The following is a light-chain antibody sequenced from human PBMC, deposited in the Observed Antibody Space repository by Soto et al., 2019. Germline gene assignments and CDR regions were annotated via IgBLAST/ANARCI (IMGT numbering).Light chain of an antibody. CDR1: QSLSNNY. CDR2: GAF. J-gene: IGKJ1*01. CDR3: QQYNRVPRT. Sequence: EIVLTQSPGTLSLSPGERATLSCRASQSLSNNYLAWYQQKPGQAPRLLIYGAFSRATGIPDRLSGSGSGTDFTLTISRLEPEDFAVYYCQQYNRVPRTFGQGTKVEVK. V-gene: IGKV3-20*01.